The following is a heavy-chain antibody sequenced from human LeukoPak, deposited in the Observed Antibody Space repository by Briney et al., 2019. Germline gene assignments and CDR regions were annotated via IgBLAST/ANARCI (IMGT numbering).Heavy chain of an antibody. D-gene: IGHD6-19*01. Sequence: GGSLRLSCAASGFTFSSYSMNWVRQAPGKVLEWVSSISSSSSYIYYADSVKGRSTISRDNAKNSLYLQMNSLRAEDTAVYYCARGGAVAGRDYWGQGTLVTVSS. CDR3: ARGGAVAGRDY. J-gene: IGHJ4*02. V-gene: IGHV3-21*01. CDR1: GFTFSSYS. CDR2: ISSSSSYI.